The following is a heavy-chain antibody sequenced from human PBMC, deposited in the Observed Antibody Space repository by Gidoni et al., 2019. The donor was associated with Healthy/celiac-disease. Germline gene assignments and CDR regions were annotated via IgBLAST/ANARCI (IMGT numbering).Heavy chain of an antibody. CDR1: GFTFSSYG. CDR3: ARASGVGKYYYYMDV. J-gene: IGHJ6*03. D-gene: IGHD3-3*01. V-gene: IGHV3-33*01. Sequence: QVQLVESGGGVVQPGRSLRLSCAASGFTFSSYGMHWVRQAPGKGLEWVAVIWYDGSNKYYADSVKGRFTISRDNSKNTLYLQMNSLRAEDTAVYYCARASGVGKYYYYMDVWGKGTTVTVSS. CDR2: IWYDGSNK.